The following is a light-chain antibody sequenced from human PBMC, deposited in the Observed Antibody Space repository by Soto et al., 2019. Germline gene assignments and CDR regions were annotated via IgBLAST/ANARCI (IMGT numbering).Light chain of an antibody. CDR1: SSDVGGYNY. Sequence: QSALTQPASVSWSPGQSITISCTGTSSDVGGYNYVSWYQQHPGKAPKVMIYEVSNRLSGVSNRFSGSKSGNTASLTISGLQAEDEADYYCSSYTSSNTWVFGGGTKLTVL. J-gene: IGLJ3*02. CDR2: EVS. V-gene: IGLV2-14*01. CDR3: SSYTSSNTWV.